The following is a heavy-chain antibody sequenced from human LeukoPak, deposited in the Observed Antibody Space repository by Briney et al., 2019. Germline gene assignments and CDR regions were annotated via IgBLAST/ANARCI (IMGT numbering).Heavy chain of an antibody. J-gene: IGHJ5*02. CDR1: GGSISSGGYY. CDR3: ARDRGPGYDILTGYFGNWFDP. CDR2: IHYSGST. D-gene: IGHD3-9*01. V-gene: IGHV4-31*03. Sequence: SETLSLTCTVSGGSISSGGYYWSWIRQHPGKGLEWIGYIHYSGSTYYNPSLKSRVTISVDTSKNQFSLKLSSVTAADTAVYYCARDRGPGYDILTGYFGNWFDPWGQGTLVTVSS.